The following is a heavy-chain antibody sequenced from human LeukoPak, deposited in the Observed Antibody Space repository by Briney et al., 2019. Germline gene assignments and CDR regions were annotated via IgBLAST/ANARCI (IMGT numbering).Heavy chain of an antibody. V-gene: IGHV4-61*02. CDR2: IYTSGST. CDR1: GDSISSGGSSESYY. D-gene: IGHD5-24*01. CDR3: ARGWRSRYYFDY. Sequence: PSQTLSLTCTVSGDSISSGGSSESYYWSWIRQPAGKGLEWIGRIYTSGSTNYNPSLKSRVTISVDTSKNQFSLKLSSVTAADTAVYYCARGWRSRYYFDYWGQGTLVIVSS. J-gene: IGHJ4*02.